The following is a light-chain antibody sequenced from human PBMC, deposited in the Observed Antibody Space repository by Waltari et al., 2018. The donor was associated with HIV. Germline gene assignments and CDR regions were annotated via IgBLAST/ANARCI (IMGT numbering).Light chain of an antibody. CDR1: SSDAGSYNL. V-gene: IGLV2-23*02. CDR2: EVS. CDR3: CSYAGSSSYVV. J-gene: IGLJ2*01. Sequence: QSALTQPASVSGSPGQSITIPCTGTSSDAGSYNLVSWYQQHPGKAPKLMIYEVSKRPSGVSNRFSGSKSGNTASLTISGLQAEDEADYYCCSYAGSSSYVVFGGGTKLTVL.